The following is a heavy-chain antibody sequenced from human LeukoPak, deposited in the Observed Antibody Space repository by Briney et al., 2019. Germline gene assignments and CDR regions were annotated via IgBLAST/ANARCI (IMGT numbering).Heavy chain of an antibody. CDR2: ISGSGGST. Sequence: RGSLRLSCAASGFTFSSYAMSWVRQAPGKGLEWVSAISGSGGSTYYADSVKGRFTISRDNSKNTLYLQMNSLRAEDTAVYYCAKVVVSRMDYFDYWGQGTLVTVSS. CDR1: GFTFSSYA. V-gene: IGHV3-23*01. D-gene: IGHD2-8*02. CDR3: AKVVVSRMDYFDY. J-gene: IGHJ4*02.